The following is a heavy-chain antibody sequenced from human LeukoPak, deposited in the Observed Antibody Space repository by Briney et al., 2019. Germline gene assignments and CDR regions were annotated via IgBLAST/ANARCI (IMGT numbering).Heavy chain of an antibody. CDR1: GFTFSSYE. CDR3: ATLGGSSSWYEDY. Sequence: GGSLRLSCAASGFTFSSYEMNWVRQAPGKGLDWVSYISTSGSTIYYADSVKGRFTISRDNAKNSLYLQMNSLRAEDTAVYYCATLGGSSSWYEDYWGQGTLVTVSS. J-gene: IGHJ4*02. V-gene: IGHV3-48*03. CDR2: ISTSGSTI. D-gene: IGHD6-13*01.